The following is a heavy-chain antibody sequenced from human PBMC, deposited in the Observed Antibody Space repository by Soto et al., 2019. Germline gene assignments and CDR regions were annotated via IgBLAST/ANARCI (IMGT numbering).Heavy chain of an antibody. J-gene: IGHJ4*02. Sequence: VKVSCKASGFTFTSSAVQWVRQARGQRLEWIGWIVVGSGNTNYAQKFQERVTITRDMSTSTAYMELSSLRSEDTAVYYCAAVIKWFRRDYFDYWGQGTLVTVSS. V-gene: IGHV1-58*01. CDR3: AAVIKWFRRDYFDY. CDR1: GFTFTSSA. CDR2: IVVGSGNT. D-gene: IGHD5-12*01.